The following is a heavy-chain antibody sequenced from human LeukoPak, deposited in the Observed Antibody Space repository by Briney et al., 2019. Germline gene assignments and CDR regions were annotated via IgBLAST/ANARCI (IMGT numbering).Heavy chain of an antibody. J-gene: IGHJ6*02. CDR2: ISWNSGSI. CDR3: ARRTMTTVTLGGIPYYYYGMDV. Sequence: GRSLRLSCAASGFTFDDYAMHWVRQAPGKGLEWVSGISWNSGSIGYADSVKGRFTISRDNAKNSLYLQMNSLRAEDTAVYYCARRTMTTVTLGGIPYYYYGMDVWGQGTTVTVSS. CDR1: GFTFDDYA. D-gene: IGHD4-11*01. V-gene: IGHV3-9*01.